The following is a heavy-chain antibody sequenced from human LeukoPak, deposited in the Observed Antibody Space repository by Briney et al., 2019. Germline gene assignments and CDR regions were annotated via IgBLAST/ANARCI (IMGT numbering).Heavy chain of an antibody. CDR3: ARDRGADYYDSSGSWVGAFDI. CDR2: IKQDGSEK. CDR1: GLIVSNYW. D-gene: IGHD3-22*01. Sequence: QSGGSLRLSCAASGLIVSNYWMSWVRQAPGKGLEWVANIKQDGSEKYYVDSVKGRFTISRDNVKNSLYLQINSLRAEDTAVYYCARDRGADYYDSSGSWVGAFDIWGQGTMVAVSS. J-gene: IGHJ3*02. V-gene: IGHV3-7*03.